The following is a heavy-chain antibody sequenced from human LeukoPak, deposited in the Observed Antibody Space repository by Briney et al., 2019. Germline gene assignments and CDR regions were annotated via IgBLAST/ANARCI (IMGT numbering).Heavy chain of an antibody. D-gene: IGHD2-21*02. CDR1: GFTFSSYS. CDR3: ASRRTAYCGGDCPEGY. Sequence: GGSLRLSCAASGFTFSSYSMNWVRQAPGKGLEWVSSTSRSSTYIYYADSVKGRFTISRDNAKNSLYLQMNSLRAEDTAVYYCASRRTAYCGGDCPEGYWGQGTLVTVSS. CDR2: TSRSSTYI. V-gene: IGHV3-21*01. J-gene: IGHJ4*02.